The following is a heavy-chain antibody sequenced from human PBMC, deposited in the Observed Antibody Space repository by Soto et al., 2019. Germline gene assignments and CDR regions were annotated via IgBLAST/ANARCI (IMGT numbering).Heavy chain of an antibody. V-gene: IGHV1-69*12. J-gene: IGHJ5*02. Sequence: QVQLVQSGAEVKKPGSSVKVSCKASGGTFSSYAISWVRQALGQGLEWMGGIIPIFGTANYAQKFQGRVTMTADESTSTAYMELSSLRSEDTAVYYCASWYSSSPVQYNWFDPWGQGTLVTVSS. CDR1: GGTFSSYA. CDR3: ASWYSSSPVQYNWFDP. CDR2: IIPIFGTA. D-gene: IGHD6-6*01.